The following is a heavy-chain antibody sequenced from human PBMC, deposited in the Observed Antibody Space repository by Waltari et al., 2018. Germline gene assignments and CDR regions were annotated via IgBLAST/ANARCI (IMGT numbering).Heavy chain of an antibody. D-gene: IGHD6-19*01. Sequence: EVQLVESGGGLVKPGGSLRLSCAASGFTFSRYSMNWVRQAPGKGLECVSSISSSSYIYYADSVKGRFTISRDNAKNSLYLQMNSLRAEDTAVYYCARVGYSSGNDYWGQGTLVTVSS. CDR2: ISSSSYI. CDR1: GFTFSRYS. J-gene: IGHJ4*02. CDR3: ARVGYSSGNDY. V-gene: IGHV3-21*01.